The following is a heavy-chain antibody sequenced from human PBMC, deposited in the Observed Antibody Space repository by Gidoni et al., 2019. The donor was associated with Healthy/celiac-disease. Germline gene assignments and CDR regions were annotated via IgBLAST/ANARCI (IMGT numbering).Heavy chain of an antibody. CDR2: ISSSSSTI. V-gene: IGHV3-48*04. D-gene: IGHD6-13*01. CDR1: VLTFSGYS. Sequence: VQRVVSGGGLVRPGGSMRLSGAASVLTFSGYSVNWVRQAPGKGLEWVSYISSSSSTIYYADSVKGRFTISRDNAKNSLYLQMNSLRAEDTAVYYCERDRGPYSISWHPNWFDPWGQGTLVTVSS. CDR3: ERDRGPYSISWHPNWFDP. J-gene: IGHJ5*02.